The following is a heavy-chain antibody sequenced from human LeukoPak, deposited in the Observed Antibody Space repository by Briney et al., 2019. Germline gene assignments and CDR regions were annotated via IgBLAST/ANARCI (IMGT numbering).Heavy chain of an antibody. V-gene: IGHV3-7*01. CDR1: GFTLSSYW. CDR2: INQDGSEK. D-gene: IGHD4-17*01. Sequence: GGSLRLSCAASGFTLSSYWMSWVRQAPGEGLEWVAHINQDGSEKHFVDSVEGRFTISRDNAANSLFLKMNSVRAEDTAVYYCAREYDYGVSRADYWGQGPVVTVSS. CDR3: AREYDYGVSRADY. J-gene: IGHJ4*02.